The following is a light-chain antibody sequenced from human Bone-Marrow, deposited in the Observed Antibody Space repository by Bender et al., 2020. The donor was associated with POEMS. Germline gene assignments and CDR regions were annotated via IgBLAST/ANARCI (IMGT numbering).Light chain of an antibody. CDR1: SLRSYY. CDR2: GQN. V-gene: IGLV3-19*01. Sequence: SSELTQDPAVSVALGQTVRITCQGDSLRSYYASWYQQRPGQAPMLVIYGQNNRPSGIPDRFSGSSSGDTASLTITGDQAEDEADYYCNSRDSRASQWVFGGGTKLTVL. CDR3: NSRDSRASQWV. J-gene: IGLJ3*02.